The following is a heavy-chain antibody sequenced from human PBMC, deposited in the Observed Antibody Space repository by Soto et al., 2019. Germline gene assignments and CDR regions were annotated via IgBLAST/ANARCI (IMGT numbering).Heavy chain of an antibody. D-gene: IGHD1-26*01. Sequence: ASVKVSCKASGYTFTSYYMHWVRQAPGQGLEWMGIINPSGGSTSYAQKFQGRVTMARDTSTSTVYMELSSLRSEDTAVYYCARDRGSGSYSGSDYYFDYWGQGTLVTVSS. CDR2: INPSGGST. J-gene: IGHJ4*02. V-gene: IGHV1-46*01. CDR1: GYTFTSYY. CDR3: ARDRGSGSYSGSDYYFDY.